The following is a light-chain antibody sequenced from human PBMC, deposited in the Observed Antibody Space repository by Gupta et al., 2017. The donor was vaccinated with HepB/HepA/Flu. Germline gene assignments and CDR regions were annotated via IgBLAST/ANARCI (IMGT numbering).Light chain of an antibody. V-gene: IGKV3-11*01. J-gene: IGKJ4*01. CDR2: DAS. Sequence: EIVLTQSPATLSLSPGERATLSCRAGQSVSSYLAWYQQKPGQAPRLIIYDASNRATGIPARFSGSGYGTDFTLTSSRREHEDFDVYYGQQRSTWVTFGRGTXVEIK. CDR3: QQRSTWVT. CDR1: QSVSSY.